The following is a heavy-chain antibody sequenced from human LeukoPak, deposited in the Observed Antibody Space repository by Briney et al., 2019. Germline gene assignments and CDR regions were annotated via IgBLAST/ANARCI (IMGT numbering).Heavy chain of an antibody. CDR2: ISGSGGST. CDR1: GFTFSSYA. V-gene: IGHV3-23*01. CDR3: AGPVGASQNDY. Sequence: GGSLRLSCAASGFTFSSYAMSWVRQAPGKGLEWVSAISGSGGSTYYADSVRGRFTISRDNSKNTLYLQMNSLRAEDTAVYYCAGPVGASQNDYWGQGTLVTVSS. J-gene: IGHJ4*02. D-gene: IGHD1-26*01.